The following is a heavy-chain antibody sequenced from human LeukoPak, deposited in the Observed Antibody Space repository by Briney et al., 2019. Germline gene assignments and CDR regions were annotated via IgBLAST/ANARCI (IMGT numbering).Heavy chain of an antibody. V-gene: IGHV3-74*01. D-gene: IGHD3-3*01. CDR1: GFTFSSYW. CDR3: ARSDYDFWSGYIDY. J-gene: IGHJ4*02. CDR2: INTDGSST. Sequence: GGSLRLSCAASGFTFSSYWMHWVRQAPGKGLVWVSRINTDGSSTSYADSVKGRFPISRDNAKNTLYLQMNSLRAEDTAVYYCARSDYDFWSGYIDYWGQGTLSPSPQ.